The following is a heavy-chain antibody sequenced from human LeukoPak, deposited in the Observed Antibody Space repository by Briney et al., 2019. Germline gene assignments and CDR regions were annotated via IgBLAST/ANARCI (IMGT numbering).Heavy chain of an antibody. Sequence: GGSLRLSCAASGFTFIDYWMSWVRQAPGKGLEWVANIKRDGSEKYYVDSVKGRFTISRDNAKNSLYLQMNSLRTEDTAVHYCARDQGYSSGFYKYWGQGTLVTVSS. J-gene: IGHJ4*02. CDR2: IKRDGSEK. CDR1: GFTFIDYW. D-gene: IGHD6-19*01. V-gene: IGHV3-7*01. CDR3: ARDQGYSSGFYKY.